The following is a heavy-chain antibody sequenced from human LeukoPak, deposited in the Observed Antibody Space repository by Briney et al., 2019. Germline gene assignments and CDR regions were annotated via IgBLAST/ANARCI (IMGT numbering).Heavy chain of an antibody. D-gene: IGHD5-12*01. CDR2: SRNKANSYTT. CDR3: ARTLSGYVYGLDV. V-gene: IGHV3-72*01. Sequence: GGSLRLSCAASGFTFSDHNMDWVRQAPGKGLEGVGRSRNKANSYTTEYAASAKGRFTFSRDDSKNSLYLQMNSLKVEDPAVYYCARTLSGYVYGLDVWGQGTTVTVSS. CDR1: GFTFSDHN. J-gene: IGHJ6*02.